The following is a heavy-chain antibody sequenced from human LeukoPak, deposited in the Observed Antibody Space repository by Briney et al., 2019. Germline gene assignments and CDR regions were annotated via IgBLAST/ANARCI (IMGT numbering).Heavy chain of an antibody. CDR3: ARVSVARSSLTRKGWFDP. J-gene: IGHJ5*02. CDR1: GGPFSGYY. CDR2: INHSGST. Sequence: KPSEILSLTCAVYGGPFSGYYWSWIRQPPGKGLEWIGEINHSGSTNYNPSLKSRVTISVDTSKNQFSLKLSSVTAADTAVYYCARVSVARSSLTRKGWFDPWGQGTLVTVSS. D-gene: IGHD6-13*01. V-gene: IGHV4-34*01.